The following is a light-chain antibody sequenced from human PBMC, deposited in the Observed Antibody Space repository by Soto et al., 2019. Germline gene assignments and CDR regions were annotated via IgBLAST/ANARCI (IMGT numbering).Light chain of an antibody. Sequence: QSALTQPPSASGSPGQSVTISCTGTSSDVGAYNYVSWYQQHAGKAPKLVIYEVTKRPSGVPDRFSGSKSGTTASLTVSGLQAEDEADYYCSSYASSNTWVFGGGTKLTVL. CDR3: SSYASSNTWV. CDR1: SSDVGAYNY. J-gene: IGLJ3*02. V-gene: IGLV2-8*01. CDR2: EVT.